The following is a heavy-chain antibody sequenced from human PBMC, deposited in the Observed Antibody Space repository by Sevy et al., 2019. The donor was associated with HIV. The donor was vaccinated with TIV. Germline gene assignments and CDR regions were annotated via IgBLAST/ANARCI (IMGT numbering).Heavy chain of an antibody. Sequence: GGSLRLSCVGSGFTFSTYTMHWVRQAPGKGLEWLSSISRDRRTIYYADSVKGRFTISRDNAKNSLYLQMNSLRDEDTTVYYCAREAYYYDGREENWFDPWGQGTLVTVSS. V-gene: IGHV3-48*02. J-gene: IGHJ5*02. CDR1: GFTFSTYT. CDR2: ISRDRRTI. CDR3: AREAYYYDGREENWFDP. D-gene: IGHD3-22*01.